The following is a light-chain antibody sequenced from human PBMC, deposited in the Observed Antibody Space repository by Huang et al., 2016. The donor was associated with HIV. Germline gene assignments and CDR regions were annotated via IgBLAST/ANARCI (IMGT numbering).Light chain of an antibody. CDR2: AAS. J-gene: IGKJ2*01. Sequence: DIQMTQSPSSLSASVGDRVTITCRASQNIGTYLNWYQQKPGKDPSILIYAASSLQSGVPSRFGGGGSGAEFTLTISSLQPEDFATYYCQQTYSAPPYTFAQGTKLEIK. CDR1: QNIGTY. V-gene: IGKV1-39*01. CDR3: QQTYSAPPYT.